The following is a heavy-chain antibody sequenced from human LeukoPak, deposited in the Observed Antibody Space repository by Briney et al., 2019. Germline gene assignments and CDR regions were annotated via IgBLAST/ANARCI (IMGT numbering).Heavy chain of an antibody. CDR3: ARGADYDTHSSYFDP. CDR1: GGSITSNY. V-gene: IGHV4-59*01. Sequence: SETLSLTCTVSGGSITSNYWSWIRQPPGKGLEYIGYIYYTVSTNYNPSLKSRVTISVDTSKNQFSLKMRFLTAADTAVYYCARGADYDTHSSYFDPWGQGTLVTVSS. J-gene: IGHJ5*02. CDR2: IYYTVST. D-gene: IGHD3-22*01.